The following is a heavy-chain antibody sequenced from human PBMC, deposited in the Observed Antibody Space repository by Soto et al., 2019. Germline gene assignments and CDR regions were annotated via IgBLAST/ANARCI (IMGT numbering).Heavy chain of an antibody. V-gene: IGHV1-3*01. Sequence: ASVKVSCKASGYTFTSYAMHWVRQAPGQRLEWMGWINAGNGNTKYSQKFQGRVTITRDTSASTAYMELSSLRSEDTAVYYCARASRGGRDWFDPWGQGTLVTVSS. J-gene: IGHJ5*02. CDR2: INAGNGNT. CDR3: ARASRGGRDWFDP. CDR1: GYTFTSYA. D-gene: IGHD2-15*01.